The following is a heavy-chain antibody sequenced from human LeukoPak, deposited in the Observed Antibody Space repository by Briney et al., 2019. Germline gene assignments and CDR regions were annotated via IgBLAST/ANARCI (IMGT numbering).Heavy chain of an antibody. CDR1: GFTFSSYA. Sequence: GGSLRLSCAASGFTFSSYAMSWVRQAPGKGLEWVSAISGSGGSTYYADSVKGRFTTSRDNSKNTLYLQMNSLRAEDTAVYYCARAKWELREPIDYWGQGTLVTVSS. V-gene: IGHV3-23*01. CDR3: ARAKWELREPIDY. J-gene: IGHJ4*02. CDR2: ISGSGGST. D-gene: IGHD1-26*01.